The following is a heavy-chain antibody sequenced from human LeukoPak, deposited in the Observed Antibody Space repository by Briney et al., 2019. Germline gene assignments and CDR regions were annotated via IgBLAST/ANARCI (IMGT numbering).Heavy chain of an antibody. Sequence: PGGSLRLSCAASGFTFSSYAMSWVRQAPGKGLEWVSVIYSGGSTYYADSVKGRFTISRDNSKNTLYLQMNSLRAEDTAVYYCARMGYYYDSSGYLDYWGQGTLVTVSS. V-gene: IGHV3-53*01. D-gene: IGHD3-22*01. CDR2: IYSGGST. CDR3: ARMGYYYDSSGYLDY. J-gene: IGHJ4*02. CDR1: GFTFSSYA.